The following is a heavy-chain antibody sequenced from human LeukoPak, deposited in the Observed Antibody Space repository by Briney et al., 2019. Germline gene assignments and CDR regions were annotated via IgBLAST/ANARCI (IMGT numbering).Heavy chain of an antibody. CDR2: IYYSGST. CDR1: GGSISSSSYY. J-gene: IGHJ4*02. CDR3: ARGGGYASGLAY. Sequence: SETLSLTCTVSGGSISSSSYYWGWIRQPPGKGLEWIGSIYYSGSTYYNPSLESRVTISVDTSKNQFSLSLTSVTAADTAVYYCARGGGYASGLAYWGQGTLVTVSS. V-gene: IGHV4-39*07. D-gene: IGHD5-12*01.